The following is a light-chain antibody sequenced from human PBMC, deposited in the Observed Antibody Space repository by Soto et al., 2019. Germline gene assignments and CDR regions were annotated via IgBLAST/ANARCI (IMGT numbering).Light chain of an antibody. CDR1: NIGSKD. CDR3: QVWDNNTGV. Sequence: SYELTQPLSVSVALGQTAKITCGGNNIGSKDVHWYQQKPGQAPVLVIYRDSNRPSGIPERFSGSNSGNTATLTISRAQAGDEADYYCQVWDNNTGVFGGGTKVTVL. V-gene: IGLV3-9*01. J-gene: IGLJ3*02. CDR2: RDS.